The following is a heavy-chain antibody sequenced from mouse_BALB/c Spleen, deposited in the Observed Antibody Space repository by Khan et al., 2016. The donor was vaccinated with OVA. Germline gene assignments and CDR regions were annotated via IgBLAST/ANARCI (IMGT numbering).Heavy chain of an antibody. Sequence: QVQLKQSGPGLVAPSQSLSITCTVSGFSLSRYNIHWVRQPPGKGLDWLGLIWGGGVTDYNSTLKSKLSINKDYSKSQVFLKMNSLQTDDTAMYYCARAYYRYDGYYAMDFWGQGTSVTVSS. J-gene: IGHJ4*01. CDR2: IWGGGVT. D-gene: IGHD2-14*01. CDR3: ARAYYRYDGYYAMDF. CDR1: GFSLSRYN. V-gene: IGHV2-6-4*01.